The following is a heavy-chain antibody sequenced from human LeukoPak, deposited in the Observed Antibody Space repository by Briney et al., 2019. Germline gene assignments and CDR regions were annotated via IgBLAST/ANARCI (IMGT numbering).Heavy chain of an antibody. D-gene: IGHD2-15*01. Sequence: PGRSLRLSCAASGFTFSSYAMNWVRQAPGKGLEWVSAISASGGSTYYADSVKGRFTISRDNSKNTLYLQMNSLRAEDTAVYYCARDRWYGGGYYYYMDVWGKGTTVTVSS. CDR1: GFTFSSYA. CDR2: ISASGGST. CDR3: ARDRWYGGGYYYYMDV. V-gene: IGHV3-23*01. J-gene: IGHJ6*03.